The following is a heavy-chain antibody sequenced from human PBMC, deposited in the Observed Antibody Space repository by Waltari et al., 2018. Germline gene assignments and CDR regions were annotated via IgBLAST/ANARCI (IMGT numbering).Heavy chain of an antibody. CDR1: GYTFTDYY. CDR2: VDPEDGET. D-gene: IGHD5-12*01. Sequence: EVQLVQSGAEVKKPGATVKISCKASGYTFTDYYMHWVQQAPGKGLEWMGRVDPEDGETIYAEKFQGRVTITADTSTDTADMELSSLRSEDTAVYYCATDQGVAPYDAFDIWGQGTMVTVSS. V-gene: IGHV1-69-2*01. J-gene: IGHJ3*02. CDR3: ATDQGVAPYDAFDI.